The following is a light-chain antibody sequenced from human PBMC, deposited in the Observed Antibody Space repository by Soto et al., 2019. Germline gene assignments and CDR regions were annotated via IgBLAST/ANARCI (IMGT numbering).Light chain of an antibody. V-gene: IGKV3-11*01. Sequence: EVVLTHSPATLSLSPGKRATLSCRASQSVGSYLAWYQQKPGQAPRLLIYDASNRATGIPARFSGSGSGTDFTLTISSLDPEDFAVYYCQQRSSWPEITFGQGTRLEI. J-gene: IGKJ5*01. CDR1: QSVGSY. CDR2: DAS. CDR3: QQRSSWPEIT.